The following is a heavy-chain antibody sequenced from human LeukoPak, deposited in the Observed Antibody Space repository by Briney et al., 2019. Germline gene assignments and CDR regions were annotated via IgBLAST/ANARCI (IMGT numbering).Heavy chain of an antibody. D-gene: IGHD5-18*01. Sequence: PGRSLRLSCAASGFTFSSYDMHWVRQAPGKGLEWVAVISYDGRNKYYADSVKGRFTIYRDNSKNTLYLQMNSLRAEDTAVNYCARGGDAAMVLDYWGQGTLVTVSS. CDR2: ISYDGRNK. CDR3: ARGGDAAMVLDY. CDR1: GFTFSSYD. V-gene: IGHV3-30*04. J-gene: IGHJ4*02.